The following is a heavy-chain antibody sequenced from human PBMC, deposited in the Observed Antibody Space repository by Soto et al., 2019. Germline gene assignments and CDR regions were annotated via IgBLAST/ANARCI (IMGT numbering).Heavy chain of an antibody. CDR3: ARSGYSFAWGY. CDR2: INSDGST. D-gene: IGHD5-18*01. Sequence: EVQLVESGGGLIPPGGSLRLSCAASGFLVNSAYMTWVRQAPGKGLEWLSMINSDGSTLYAESVKGRFTISRDNSKNRLDCQMNSLRAEDTAMYYCARSGYSFAWGYWGQGTLVIVTS. CDR1: GFLVNSAY. J-gene: IGHJ4*02. V-gene: IGHV3-53*01.